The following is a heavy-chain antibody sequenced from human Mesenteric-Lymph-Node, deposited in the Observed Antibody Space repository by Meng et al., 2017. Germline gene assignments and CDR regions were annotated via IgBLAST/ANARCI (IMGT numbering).Heavy chain of an antibody. J-gene: IGHJ4*02. V-gene: IGHV1-46*01. CDR3: ARGRLDY. Sequence: QGQVVHSGGGLKKVGASVRVSCKASGYTFTRNHIHWVRQAPGRGLEWMGIINPSGGSTSYAQKFQGRVTMTRDTSTSTVYMELSSLRSEDTAVYYCARGRLDYWGQGTLVTVSS. CDR1: GYTFTRNH. CDR2: INPSGGST.